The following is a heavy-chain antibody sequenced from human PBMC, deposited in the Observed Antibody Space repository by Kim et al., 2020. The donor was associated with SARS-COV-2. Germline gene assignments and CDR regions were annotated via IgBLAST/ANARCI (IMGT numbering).Heavy chain of an antibody. Sequence: SETLSLTCAVSGGSISSSNWWSWVRQPPGKGLEWIGEIYHSGSTNYNPSLKSRVTISIDKSKNQFSLKLSSVTAADTAVYYCARARCGKSLLWFGECLDYGMDVWGQGTPVTVSS. D-gene: IGHD3-10*01. CDR2: IYHSGST. V-gene: IGHV4-4*02. J-gene: IGHJ6*02. CDR3: ARARCGKSLLWFGECLDYGMDV. CDR1: GGSISSSNW.